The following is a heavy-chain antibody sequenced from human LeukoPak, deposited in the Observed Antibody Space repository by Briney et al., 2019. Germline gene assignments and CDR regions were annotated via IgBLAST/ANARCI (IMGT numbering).Heavy chain of an antibody. CDR1: GGSISSYY. CDR3: ARVRGIAAAGIYYFDY. CDR2: IYYSGST. D-gene: IGHD6-13*01. J-gene: IGHJ4*02. V-gene: IGHV4-59*01. Sequence: SETLSLTCTGSGGSISSYYWSWIRQPPGKGLAGIGYIYYSGSTNYNPSLKSRVTISVDTSKNQFSLKLSSVTAADTAVYYCARVRGIAAAGIYYFDYWGQGTLVTVSS.